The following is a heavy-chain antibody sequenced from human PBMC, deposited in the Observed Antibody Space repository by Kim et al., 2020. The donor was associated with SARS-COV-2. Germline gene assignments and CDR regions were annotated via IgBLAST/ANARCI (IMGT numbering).Heavy chain of an antibody. CDR2: IIPIFGTA. CDR1: GGTFSSYA. Sequence: SVKVSCKASGGTFSSYAISWVRQAPGQGLEWMGGIIPIFGTANYAQKFQGRVTITADESTSTAYMELSSLRSEDTAVYYCARCTAILRYFEHYYYGMDVWGQGTTVTVSS. CDR3: ARCTAILRYFEHYYYGMDV. D-gene: IGHD3-9*01. V-gene: IGHV1-69*13. J-gene: IGHJ6*02.